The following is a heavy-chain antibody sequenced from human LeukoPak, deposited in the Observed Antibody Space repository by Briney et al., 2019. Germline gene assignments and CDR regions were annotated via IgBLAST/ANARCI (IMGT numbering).Heavy chain of an antibody. V-gene: IGHV3-20*04. CDR2: INWNGGST. Sequence: PGGSLRLSCAASGFTFSSYSMNWVRQAPGKGLEWVSGINWNGGSTGYADSVKGRFTISRDNAKNSLYLQMNSLRAEDTALYYCARSTQQQLAPDYWGQGTLVTVSS. CDR3: ARSTQQQLAPDY. CDR1: GFTFSSYS. D-gene: IGHD6-13*01. J-gene: IGHJ4*02.